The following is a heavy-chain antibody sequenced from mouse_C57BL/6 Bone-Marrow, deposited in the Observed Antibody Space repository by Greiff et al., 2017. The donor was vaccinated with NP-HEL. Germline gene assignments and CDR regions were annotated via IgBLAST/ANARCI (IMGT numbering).Heavy chain of an antibody. D-gene: IGHD2-2*01. Sequence: VQLQQSGPELVKPGASVKIPCKASGYTFTDYNMDWVKQSHGKSLEWIGDINPNTGGTIYNQKFKGKATLTVDKSSSTAYMELRSLTSEDTAVYYCARSYYGYDGFAYWGQGTLVTVSA. CDR3: ARSYYGYDGFAY. J-gene: IGHJ3*01. V-gene: IGHV1-18*01. CDR1: GYTFTDYN. CDR2: INPNTGGT.